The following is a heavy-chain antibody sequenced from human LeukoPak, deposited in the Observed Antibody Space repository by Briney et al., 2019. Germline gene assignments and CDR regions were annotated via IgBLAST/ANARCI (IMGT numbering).Heavy chain of an antibody. CDR3: AREQLERGGYYYYYGMDV. J-gene: IGHJ6*02. CDR2: INPSGGST. D-gene: IGHD6-6*01. Sequence: ASVKVSCKASGYTFTSYYIHWVRQAPGQGLEWMGIINPSGGSTSYAQKFQGRVTMTRDTSTSTVYMELSSLRSEDTAVYYCAREQLERGGYYYYYGMDVWGQGTTVTVSS. V-gene: IGHV1-46*01. CDR1: GYTFTSYY.